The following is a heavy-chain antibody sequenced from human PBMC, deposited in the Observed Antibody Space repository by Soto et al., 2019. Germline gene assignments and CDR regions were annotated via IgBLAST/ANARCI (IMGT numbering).Heavy chain of an antibody. CDR2: IYPGDSDT. D-gene: IGHD6-13*01. J-gene: IGHJ6*02. CDR3: ARTSAAGKYYYGMDV. CDR1: GYSFTSYW. Sequence: PGESLKISCKGSGYSFTSYWIGWVRQMPGKGLEWMGIIYPGDSDTRYSPSLQGQVTISADKSISTAYLQWSSLKASDTAMYYCARTSAAGKYYYGMDVWGQGTTVTVS. V-gene: IGHV5-51*01.